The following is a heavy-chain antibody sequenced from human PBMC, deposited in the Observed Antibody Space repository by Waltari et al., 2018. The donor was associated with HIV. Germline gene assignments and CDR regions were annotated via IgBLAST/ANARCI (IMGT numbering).Heavy chain of an antibody. CDR3: AKGKTGDF. J-gene: IGHJ4*02. Sequence: EVQLLESGGGFVQPGGSLRLSSAASGFTFSTYAMSWVRQAPGKGLEWVSAISGSGDNTYYADSVKGRFTISRDNSKNTLYLQMSSLRAEDTAVYYCAKGKTGDFWGQGTLVTVSS. CDR2: ISGSGDNT. CDR1: GFTFSTYA. V-gene: IGHV3-23*01.